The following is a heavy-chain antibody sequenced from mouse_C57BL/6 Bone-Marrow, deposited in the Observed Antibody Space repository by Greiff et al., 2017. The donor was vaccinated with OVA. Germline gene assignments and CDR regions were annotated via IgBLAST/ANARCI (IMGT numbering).Heavy chain of an antibody. V-gene: IGHV1-50*01. Sequence: QVQLQQPGAELVKPGASVKLSCKASGYTFTSYWMQWVKQRPGQGLEWIGEIDPSDSYTNYNQKFKGKATLTVDTSSSTAYMQLSSLTSEDSAVYYCARERGLLLLRYFYYAMDYWGQGTSVTVSS. D-gene: IGHD1-1*01. CDR2: IDPSDSYT. J-gene: IGHJ4*01. CDR1: GYTFTSYW. CDR3: ARERGLLLLRYFYYAMDY.